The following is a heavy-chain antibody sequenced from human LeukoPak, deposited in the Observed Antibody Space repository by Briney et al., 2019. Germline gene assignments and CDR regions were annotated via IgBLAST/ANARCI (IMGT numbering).Heavy chain of an antibody. CDR2: IWYDGSNK. D-gene: IGHD1-26*01. J-gene: IGHJ1*01. CDR1: GFTFSRYG. V-gene: IGHV3-33*06. CDR3: AKDPYSGSRYFQH. Sequence: AGALKLSCAASGFTFSRYGMHWVRQAPGKGLEWVAVIWYDGSNKYYADSVKGRFTISRDNYRNTLHLQMNSLRAEDTAVYYCAKDPYSGSRYFQHWGQGTLVTVS.